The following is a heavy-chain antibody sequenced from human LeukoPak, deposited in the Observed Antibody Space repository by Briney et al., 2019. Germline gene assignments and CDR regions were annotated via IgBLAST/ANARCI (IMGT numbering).Heavy chain of an antibody. D-gene: IGHD1-26*01. Sequence: PSETLSLTCAVYGGSFSGYYWSWIRQPPGKGLEWIGEINHSGSTNYNPSLKSRVTISVDTSKNQFSLKLSSVTAADTAVYYCARSVGATTDPYFDYWGQGTLVTVSS. CDR1: GGSFSGYY. V-gene: IGHV4-34*01. CDR2: INHSGST. J-gene: IGHJ4*02. CDR3: ARSVGATTDPYFDY.